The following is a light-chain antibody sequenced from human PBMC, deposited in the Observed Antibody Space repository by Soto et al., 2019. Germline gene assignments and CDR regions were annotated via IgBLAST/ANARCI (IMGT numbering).Light chain of an antibody. CDR1: SSNIGSNY. Sequence: QSVLTQPPSASGTPGQRVTISCSGSSSNIGSNYVYWYQQLPGTAPKLLIYTNNERPSGVPDRFSGSKSGTSASLAISGLRSGDEADYYCAAWDDSLSGPAFGGGTKLTVL. CDR2: TNN. CDR3: AAWDDSLSGPA. V-gene: IGLV1-47*02. J-gene: IGLJ3*02.